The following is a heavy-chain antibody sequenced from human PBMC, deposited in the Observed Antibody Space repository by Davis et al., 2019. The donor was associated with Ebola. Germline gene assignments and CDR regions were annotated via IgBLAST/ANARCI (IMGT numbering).Heavy chain of an antibody. CDR2: ISGSSTYT. CDR3: ARLDCTSASCYTGNFYYYYGVNV. D-gene: IGHD2-2*02. CDR1: GFTFSNYA. J-gene: IGHJ6*02. Sequence: GGSLRLSCAASGFTFSNYAMSWVRQAPGKGLEWVSTISGSSTYTNYAESVKGRFTISRDNSKNTLSLQLNSLRAEDTAIYYCARLDCTSASCYTGNFYYYYGVNVWSQGTTVTVSS. V-gene: IGHV3-23*01.